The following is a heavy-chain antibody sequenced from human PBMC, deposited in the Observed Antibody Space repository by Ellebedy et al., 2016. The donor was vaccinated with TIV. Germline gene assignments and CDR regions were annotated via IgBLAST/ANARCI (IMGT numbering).Heavy chain of an antibody. CDR1: GYTFTSYD. J-gene: IGHJ6*03. V-gene: IGHV1-2*02. Sequence: ASVKVSCXASGYTFTSYDINWVRQATGQGLEWMGWINPNSGGTNYAQKFQGRVTMTRDTSISTAYMELSSLRSEDTAVYYCARGDIVVVPAALPYYYYYVDVWGKGTTVTVSS. CDR2: INPNSGGT. D-gene: IGHD2-2*01. CDR3: ARGDIVVVPAALPYYYYYVDV.